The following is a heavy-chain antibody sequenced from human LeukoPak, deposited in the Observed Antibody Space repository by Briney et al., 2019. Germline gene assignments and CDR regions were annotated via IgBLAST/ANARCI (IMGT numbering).Heavy chain of an antibody. CDR2: INAGNGNT. V-gene: IGHV1-3*01. Sequence: ASVKVSCKASGYTFTSYAMHWVRQAPGQRLEWMGWINAGNGNTKYSQKFQGRVTITRDTSASTAYMELSSLRSEDTAVYYCARGLRQLYGMDVWGQGTTVTVSS. J-gene: IGHJ6*02. D-gene: IGHD6-13*01. CDR1: GYTFTSYA. CDR3: ARGLRQLYGMDV.